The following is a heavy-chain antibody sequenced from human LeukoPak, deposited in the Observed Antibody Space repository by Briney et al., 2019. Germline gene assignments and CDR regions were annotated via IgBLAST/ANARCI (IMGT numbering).Heavy chain of an antibody. J-gene: IGHJ4*02. CDR3: ARDRGYSYGYGAFDY. CDR1: GVSTSSGGYY. D-gene: IGHD5-18*01. CDR2: IYYSGST. Sequence: SETLSLTCTVSGVSTSSGGYYWSWIRQHPGKGLEWIGYIYYSGSTYYNPSLKSRVTISVDTSKNQFSLKLSSVTAADTAVYYCARDRGYSYGYGAFDYWGQGTLVTVSS. V-gene: IGHV4-31*03.